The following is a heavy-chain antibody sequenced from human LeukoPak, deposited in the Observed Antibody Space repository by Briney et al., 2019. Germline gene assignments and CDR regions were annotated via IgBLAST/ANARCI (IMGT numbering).Heavy chain of an antibody. Sequence: PSETLSLTCTVSGGSVSSGSYYWSWIRQPPGKGLEWIGFIYYSGSTNYNPSLKSRVTISVDSSKNQFSLKLNSVTAADTAVYYCARGRPYSNYFDYWGQGTLVTVSS. CDR1: GGSVSSGSYY. D-gene: IGHD1-26*01. J-gene: IGHJ4*02. V-gene: IGHV4-61*01. CDR3: ARGRPYSNYFDY. CDR2: IYYSGST.